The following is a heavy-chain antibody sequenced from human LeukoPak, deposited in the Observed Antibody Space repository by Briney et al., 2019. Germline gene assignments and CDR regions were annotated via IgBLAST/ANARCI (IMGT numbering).Heavy chain of an antibody. Sequence: PGGSLRLSCAAPGSTLSSYWMHWVRHTPGKGLVWVSRINSDGSSTYYADTVKGRFTISRDNAKNTLYLQMNSLRAEDTAVYYCARRDYFDHWGQGTLVTVSS. CDR2: INSDGSST. J-gene: IGHJ4*02. CDR3: ARRDYFDH. CDR1: GSTLSSYW. V-gene: IGHV3-74*01.